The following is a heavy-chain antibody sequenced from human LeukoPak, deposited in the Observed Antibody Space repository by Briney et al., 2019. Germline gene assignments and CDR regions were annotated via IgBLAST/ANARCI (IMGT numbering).Heavy chain of an antibody. Sequence: GGSLRLSCAASGFTFSSYGMSWVRQAPGKGLEWVSSISGSGGNTYYADSVKGRFTISRDNSKNTLYLQMNSLRAEDTAVYYCARDLSGSYHAPFDYWGQGTLVTVSS. V-gene: IGHV3-23*01. J-gene: IGHJ4*02. CDR2: ISGSGGNT. D-gene: IGHD1-26*01. CDR1: GFTFSSYG. CDR3: ARDLSGSYHAPFDY.